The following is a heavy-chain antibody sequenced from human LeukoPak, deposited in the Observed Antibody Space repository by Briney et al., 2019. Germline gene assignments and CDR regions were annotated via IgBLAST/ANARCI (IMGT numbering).Heavy chain of an antibody. CDR3: ARGDDSSTWYFDY. V-gene: IGHV3-33*01. CDR1: GFTFSSYG. Sequence: GGSLRLSCAASGFTFSSYGMHWVRQAPGKGLEWVAVIWYDGSNKYYADSVKGRFTISRDNSKNTLYLQMNSLRAEDTAVYYCARGDDSSTWYFDYWGQGPLVTVPS. CDR2: IWYDGSNK. D-gene: IGHD6-13*01. J-gene: IGHJ4*02.